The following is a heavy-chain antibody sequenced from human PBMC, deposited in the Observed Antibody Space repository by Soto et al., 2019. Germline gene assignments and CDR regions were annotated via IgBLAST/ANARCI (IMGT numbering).Heavy chain of an antibody. D-gene: IGHD1-7*01. CDR1: GGSISSYY. CDR2: IYYSGST. CDR3: ARSLSITGTTYFDY. J-gene: IGHJ4*02. V-gene: IGHV4-59*01. Sequence: QVQLQESGPGLVKPSETLSLTCTVSGGSISSYYWSWIRQPPGKGLEWIGYIYYSGSTNYNPSLKSRVTISVDTSKNQFSLKLSSVTAADTAVYYCARSLSITGTTYFDYWGQGTLVTVSS.